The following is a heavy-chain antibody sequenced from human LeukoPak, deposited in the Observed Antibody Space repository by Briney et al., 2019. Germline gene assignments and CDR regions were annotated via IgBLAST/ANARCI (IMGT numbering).Heavy chain of an antibody. Sequence: GSLRLSCAASGIPFSDAWMSWVRQPPGKGLEWIGEINHSGSTNYNPSLKSRVTISVDTSKNQFSLKLSSVTAADTAVYYCARGRGYSYGWGQGTLVTVSS. D-gene: IGHD5-18*01. J-gene: IGHJ4*02. CDR3: ARGRGYSYG. V-gene: IGHV4-34*01. CDR1: GIPFSDAW. CDR2: INHSGST.